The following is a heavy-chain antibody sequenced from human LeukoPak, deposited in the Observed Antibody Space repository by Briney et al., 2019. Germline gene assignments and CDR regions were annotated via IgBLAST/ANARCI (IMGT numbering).Heavy chain of an antibody. Sequence: SETLSLTCTVSGGSISSYYWSWIRQPPGKGLEWIGYIYYSGSTNYNPSLKSRVTISVDTSKNQFSLKLSSVTAADTAVYYCARVHCSSTSCYRSGWFDPWGQGTLVTVSS. D-gene: IGHD2-2*01. CDR3: ARVHCSSTSCYRSGWFDP. CDR1: GGSISSYY. CDR2: IYYSGST. J-gene: IGHJ5*02. V-gene: IGHV4-59*01.